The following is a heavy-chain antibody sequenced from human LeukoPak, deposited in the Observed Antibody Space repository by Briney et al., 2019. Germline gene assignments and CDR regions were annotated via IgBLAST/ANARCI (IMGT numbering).Heavy chain of an antibody. CDR1: GFTFSSYS. D-gene: IGHD2-2*01. V-gene: IGHV3-21*01. CDR2: ISSSSSYI. CDR3: ARAQGYCSSTSCYEGESYYYYYYMDV. J-gene: IGHJ6*03. Sequence: GGSLRLSCAASGFTFSSYSMNWVRQAPGKGLEWVSSISSSSSYIYYADSVKGRFTISRDNAKNSLYLQMNSLRAEDTAVYYCARAQGYCSSTSCYEGESYYYYYYMDVWGKGTTVTVSS.